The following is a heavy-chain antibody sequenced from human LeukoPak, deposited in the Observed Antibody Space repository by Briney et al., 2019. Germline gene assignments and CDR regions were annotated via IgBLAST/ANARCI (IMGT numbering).Heavy chain of an antibody. Sequence: ASVKVSCKASGYTFTSYAMNWVQQAPGQGLEWMGWINTNTGNPTYAQGFTGRFVFSLDTSVSTAYLQISSLKAEDTAVYYCARRGTSIAARTLDYWGQGTLVTVSS. CDR1: GYTFTSYA. D-gene: IGHD6-6*01. J-gene: IGHJ4*02. CDR2: INTNTGNP. CDR3: ARRGTSIAARTLDY. V-gene: IGHV7-4-1*02.